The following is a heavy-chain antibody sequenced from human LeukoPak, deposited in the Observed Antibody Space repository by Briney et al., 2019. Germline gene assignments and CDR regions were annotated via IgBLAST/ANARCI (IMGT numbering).Heavy chain of an antibody. J-gene: IGHJ4*02. D-gene: IGHD2-2*01. CDR3: ARDCGTTSCSLFDY. CDR2: IYSGGST. V-gene: IGHV3-66*01. Sequence: PGGSLRLSCAASGFTVGSNYMSWVRQAPGKGLEWVSVIYSGGSTYYADSVKGRFTISRDNSKNTLYLQMNSLRAEDTAVYYCARDCGTTSCSLFDYWGQGTLVTVSS. CDR1: GFTVGSNY.